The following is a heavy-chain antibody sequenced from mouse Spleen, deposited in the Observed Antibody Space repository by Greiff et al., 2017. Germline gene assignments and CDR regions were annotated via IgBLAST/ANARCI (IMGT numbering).Heavy chain of an antibody. CDR2: IWAGGST. CDR1: GFSLTSYG. D-gene: IGHD1-2*01. Sequence: VQLQESGPGLVAPSQSLSITCTVSGFSLTSYGVHWVRQPPGKGLEWLGVIWAGGSTNYNSALMSRLSISKDNSKSQVFLKMNSLQTDDTAMYYCARGERLGFAYWGQGTLVTVSA. V-gene: IGHV2-9*02. J-gene: IGHJ3*01. CDR3: ARGERLGFAY.